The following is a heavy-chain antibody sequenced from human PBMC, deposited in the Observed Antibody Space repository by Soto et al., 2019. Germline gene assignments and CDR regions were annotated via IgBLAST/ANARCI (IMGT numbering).Heavy chain of an antibody. CDR2: IYYRGST. J-gene: IGHJ4*02. Sequence: PSETLSLTGTVSGGSIRTYYWSWIRQPPGKGLEWIGYIYYRGSTNYNPSLKSRVTISVDTSKNQFSLKLSSVTAADTAVYYCARASITGTTWYGYYFDYWGQGTLVTVSS. CDR3: ARASITGTTWYGYYFDY. V-gene: IGHV4-59*01. CDR1: GGSIRTYY. D-gene: IGHD1-7*01.